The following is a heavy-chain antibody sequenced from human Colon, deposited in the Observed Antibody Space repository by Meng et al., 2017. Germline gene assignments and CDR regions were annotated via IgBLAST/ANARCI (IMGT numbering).Heavy chain of an antibody. CDR3: ARGAAGSSSVYYYYGLDV. CDR1: GGSFSGYY. Sequence: SETLSLTCAVYGGSFSGYYWSWIRQPPGKGLQWIGEINHSGSTNYNPSLKSRVTISVDTSKNQFSLKLTSVAAADTGIYYCARGAAGSSSVYYYYGLDVWGQGATVTGAS. D-gene: IGHD6-13*01. J-gene: IGHJ6*02. CDR2: INHSGST. V-gene: IGHV4-34*01.